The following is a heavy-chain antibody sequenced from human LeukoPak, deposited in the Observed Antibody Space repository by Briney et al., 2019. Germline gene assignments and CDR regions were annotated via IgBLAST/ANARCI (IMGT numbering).Heavy chain of an antibody. V-gene: IGHV3-7*01. Sequence: GGSLRLSCAASGFTFSSYWMTWVRQAPGKGLEWVANIMQDGNKQHYVGSVKGRFTISRDNARNSLYLQMSSLRPEDTAVYYCARPDMAVAGDVLHHWGQGTLVTVSS. CDR1: GFTFSSYW. D-gene: IGHD6-19*01. J-gene: IGHJ4*02. CDR2: IMQDGNKQ. CDR3: ARPDMAVAGDVLHH.